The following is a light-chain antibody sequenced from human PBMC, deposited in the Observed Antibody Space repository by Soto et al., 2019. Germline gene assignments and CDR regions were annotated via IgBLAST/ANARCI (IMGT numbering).Light chain of an antibody. Sequence: ELVLTQSPVTLSLSPGERATLSCRASESVFSSRLVWYQQKAGQAPRLLIHGASTRATGTPDRFSGSGSGTDFTLTISRLEPEDFAVYYCHQYGLSPPYTFGPGTKVDIK. CDR1: ESVFSSR. CDR3: HQYGLSPPYT. J-gene: IGKJ3*01. CDR2: GAS. V-gene: IGKV3-20*01.